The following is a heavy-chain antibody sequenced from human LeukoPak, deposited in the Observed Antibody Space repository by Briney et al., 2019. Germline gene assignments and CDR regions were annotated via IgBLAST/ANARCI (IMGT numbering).Heavy chain of an antibody. D-gene: IGHD3-16*01. CDR3: TRERRGSYFAFES. V-gene: IGHV3-11*01. J-gene: IGHJ4*02. CDR2: ATSSGGST. Sequence: GGSLRLSCAASGFSVSDCYMSWIRQSPGKGPEWISYATSSGGSTKYADSVKGRFTISRDKAKNSVALQMNALRAEDTAVYYCTRERRGSYFAFESWGQGTLVTVSS. CDR1: GFSVSDCY.